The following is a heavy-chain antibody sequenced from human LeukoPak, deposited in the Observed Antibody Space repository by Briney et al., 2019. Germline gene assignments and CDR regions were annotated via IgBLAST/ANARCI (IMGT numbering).Heavy chain of an antibody. CDR3: ARDRTITGTIIDY. CDR2: ISSSSSDI. D-gene: IGHD1-7*01. CDR1: RFTFSSYT. J-gene: IGHJ4*02. V-gene: IGHV3-21*01. Sequence: GGSLRLSCAASRFTFSSYTMNWVRQAPGKGLEWISSISSSSSDIYYADSVKGRFTISGDNAKNSLFLQMNSLRAEDTAVYYCARDRTITGTIIDYWGQGTLVTVSS.